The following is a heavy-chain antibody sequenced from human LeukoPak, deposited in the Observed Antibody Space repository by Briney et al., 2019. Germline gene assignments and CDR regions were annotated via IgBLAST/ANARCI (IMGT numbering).Heavy chain of an antibody. CDR2: ISGSGGST. CDR1: GFTFSSYA. D-gene: IGHD2-2*01. Sequence: GGSLRLSCAASGFTFSSYAMSWVRQAPGKGLEWVSAISGSGGSTYYADSVKGRFTISRDNAKNSLYLQMNSLRAEDTAVYYCARDSGYCSSTSCYDYYYYYMDVWGKGTTVTVSS. V-gene: IGHV3-23*01. J-gene: IGHJ6*03. CDR3: ARDSGYCSSTSCYDYYYYYMDV.